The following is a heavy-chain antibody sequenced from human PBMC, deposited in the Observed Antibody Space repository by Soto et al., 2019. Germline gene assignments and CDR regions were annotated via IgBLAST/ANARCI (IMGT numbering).Heavy chain of an antibody. CDR3: ARVRFRGDTGVDY. V-gene: IGHV4-31*03. CDR2: IYYSGST. CDR1: GGSISSGGYY. D-gene: IGHD5-18*01. Sequence: PSETLSLTCTVSGGSISSGGYYWSWIRQHPGKGLEWIGYIYYSGSTYYNPSLKSRVTISVDTSKNQFSLKLSSVTAADTAVYYCARVRFRGDTGVDYWGQGTLVTVSS. J-gene: IGHJ4*02.